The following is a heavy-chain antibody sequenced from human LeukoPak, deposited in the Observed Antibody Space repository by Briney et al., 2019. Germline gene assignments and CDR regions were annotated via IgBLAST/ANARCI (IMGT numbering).Heavy chain of an antibody. Sequence: GGPLRLSCAASGFSVSSNHMYWVRQATGKGLEWVSVIYNGDGTAYADSVQGRFTISRDNSQNTVSLQMDSLRVEDTAVYFCVRNLRYCRDGSCSPWGERTLVIVSS. CDR1: GFSVSSNH. D-gene: IGHD2-15*01. J-gene: IGHJ5*02. V-gene: IGHV3-66*01. CDR3: VRNLRYCRDGSCSP. CDR2: IYNGDGT.